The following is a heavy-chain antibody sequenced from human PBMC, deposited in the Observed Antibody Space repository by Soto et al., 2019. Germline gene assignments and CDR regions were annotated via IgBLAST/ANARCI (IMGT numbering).Heavy chain of an antibody. J-gene: IGHJ4*02. CDR3: ARDRPSPYCRSTSCSSYFDY. Sequence: LRLSCAASGFTFSTYAMQWVRQAPGKGLEWVAVISYDGSNKYYADSVKGRFTISRDNSKNTLYLQMNSLRAEDTAVYYCARDRPSPYCRSTSCSSYFDYWGQGTLVTVSS. CDR1: GFTFSTYA. V-gene: IGHV3-30-3*01. D-gene: IGHD2-2*01. CDR2: ISYDGSNK.